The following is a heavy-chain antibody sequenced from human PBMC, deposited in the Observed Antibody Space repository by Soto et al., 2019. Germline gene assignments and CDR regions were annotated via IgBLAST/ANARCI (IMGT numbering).Heavy chain of an antibody. V-gene: IGHV4-31*03. Sequence: LRLSCTVSGGSISSGGYYWSWIRQHPGKGLEWIGYIYYSGSTYYNPSLKSRVTISVDTSKNQFSLKLSSVTAADTAVCYCARGGGRIAVAGKILDYWGQGTLVTVSS. D-gene: IGHD6-19*01. J-gene: IGHJ4*02. CDR1: GGSISSGGYY. CDR2: IYYSGST. CDR3: ARGGGRIAVAGKILDY.